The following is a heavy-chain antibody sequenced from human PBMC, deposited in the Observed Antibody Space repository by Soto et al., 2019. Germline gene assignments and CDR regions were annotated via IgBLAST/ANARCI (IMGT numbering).Heavy chain of an antibody. D-gene: IGHD1-1*01. Sequence: SETLSLTCTVSGGSIGSYYWSWIRQPPGKGMEWIGYIYYSGSTNYNPSLKSRVTISVDTSKNQFSLKLSSVTAADTAVYYCARLQEHWGQGILATVPS. J-gene: IGHJ4*02. CDR1: GGSIGSYY. V-gene: IGHV4-59*12. CDR2: IYYSGST. CDR3: ARLQEH.